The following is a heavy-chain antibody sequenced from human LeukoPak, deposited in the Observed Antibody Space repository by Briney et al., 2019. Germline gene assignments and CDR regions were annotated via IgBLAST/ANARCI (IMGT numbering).Heavy chain of an antibody. CDR3: AKGCCTSASCRFDY. CDR1: GFTFSSYS. V-gene: IGHV3-23*01. Sequence: GSLRLSCSASGFTFSSYSMSWVRQAPGKGLEWVSAISSSGGSTYSADSVKGRFTISRDNSKNTLYLQMNSLRAEDTAIYYCAKGCCTSASCRFDYWGQGTLVTVSS. D-gene: IGHD2-2*01. CDR2: ISSSGGST. J-gene: IGHJ4*02.